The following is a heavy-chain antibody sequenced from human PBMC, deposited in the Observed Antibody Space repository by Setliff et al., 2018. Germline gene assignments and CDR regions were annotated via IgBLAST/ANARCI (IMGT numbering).Heavy chain of an antibody. CDR3: ARGRIPTIFGVALNWFDP. CDR2: IKQDGSEK. D-gene: IGHD3-3*01. V-gene: IGHV3-7*01. Sequence: PGGSLRLSCAASGFTFSSYWMSWVRQAPGKGLEWVANIKQDGSEKYYVDSVKGRFTISRDNAKNSLYLQMGSLRAEDMAVYYCARGRIPTIFGVALNWFDPWGQGTLVTVSS. CDR1: GFTFSSYW. J-gene: IGHJ5*02.